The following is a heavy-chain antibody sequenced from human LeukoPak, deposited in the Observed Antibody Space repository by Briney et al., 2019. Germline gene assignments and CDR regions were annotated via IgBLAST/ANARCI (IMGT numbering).Heavy chain of an antibody. CDR3: ARDRTDLVGATTSDAFDI. CDR2: INPNSGGT. Sequence: SVQVSCQASGYTFTGYYMHWVRQAPGQGLEWMGWINPNSGGTNYAQKFQGWVTMTRDTSISTAYMELSRLRSDDTAVYYCARDRTDLVGATTSDAFDIWGQGTMVTVSS. D-gene: IGHD1-26*01. CDR1: GYTFTGYY. J-gene: IGHJ3*02. V-gene: IGHV1-2*04.